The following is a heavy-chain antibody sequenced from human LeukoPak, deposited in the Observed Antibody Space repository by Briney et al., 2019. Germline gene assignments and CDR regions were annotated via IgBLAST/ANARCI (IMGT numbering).Heavy chain of an antibody. V-gene: IGHV4-59*08. D-gene: IGHD6-13*01. J-gene: IGHJ4*02. CDR3: ASGQQLGDFDY. CDR1: GGSISSYY. CDR2: IYYSGST. Sequence: SETLSLTCTVSGGSISSYYWSWIRQPPGKGLEWIGYIYYSGSTNYNPSLKSRVTISVDTSKNQLSLKLSSVTAADTAVYYCASGQQLGDFDYWGQGTLVTVSS.